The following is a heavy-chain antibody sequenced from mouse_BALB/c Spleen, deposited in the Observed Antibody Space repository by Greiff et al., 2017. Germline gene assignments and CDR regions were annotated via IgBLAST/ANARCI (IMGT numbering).Heavy chain of an antibody. CDR3: AKFITTVRAWFAY. V-gene: IGHV3-6*02. CDR1: GYSITSGYY. Sequence: EVKVEESGPGLVKPSQSLSLTCSVTGYSITSGYYWNWIRQFPGNKLEWMGYISYDGSNNYNPSLKNRISITRDTSKNQFFLKLNSVTTEDTATYYCAKFITTVRAWFAYWGQGTLVTVSA. J-gene: IGHJ3*01. D-gene: IGHD1-1*01. CDR2: ISYDGSN.